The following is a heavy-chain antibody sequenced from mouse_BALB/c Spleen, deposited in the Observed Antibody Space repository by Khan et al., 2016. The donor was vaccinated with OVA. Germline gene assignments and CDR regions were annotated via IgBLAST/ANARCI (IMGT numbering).Heavy chain of an antibody. CDR2: ISTYSGNT. J-gene: IGHJ2*01. CDR1: GYTFTDYA. V-gene: IGHV1S137*01. Sequence: QVQLQQSGPELERPGVSVKISCKGSGYTFTDYAMYWVKQSHAKSLEWIGLISTYSGNTNYNQKFKGKATMTVDKSSSTAYMELARLTSEDSAIYYCARPAYDGYYDYWGQGTTLTVSS. D-gene: IGHD2-3*01. CDR3: ARPAYDGYYDY.